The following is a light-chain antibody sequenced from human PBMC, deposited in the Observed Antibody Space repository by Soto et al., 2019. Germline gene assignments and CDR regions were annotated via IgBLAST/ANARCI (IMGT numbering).Light chain of an antibody. Sequence: EIVMTQSPATLSASPGERTTLSCRASQSVSSNLAWYQQKPGQPPRLLIYGASTRATGIPARFSGSGSGTEFILTISSLQSEDFAVYFCQQYNNWPPLYTFGQGTKLEIK. CDR1: QSVSSN. J-gene: IGKJ2*01. CDR2: GAS. CDR3: QQYNNWPPLYT. V-gene: IGKV3-15*01.